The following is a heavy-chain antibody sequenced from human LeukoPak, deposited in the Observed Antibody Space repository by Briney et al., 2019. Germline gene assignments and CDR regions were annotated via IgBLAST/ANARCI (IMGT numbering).Heavy chain of an antibody. D-gene: IGHD3-10*01. V-gene: IGHV4-59*01. Sequence: SETLSLTCTVSGGSISSYYWSWVRQPPGKGLEWIGYIYYSGSTNYNPSLKSRVTIPVDTSKNQFSLKLSSVTAADTAVYYCARDRKYYGWFDPWGQGTLVTVSS. J-gene: IGHJ5*02. CDR2: IYYSGST. CDR1: GGSISSYY. CDR3: ARDRKYYGWFDP.